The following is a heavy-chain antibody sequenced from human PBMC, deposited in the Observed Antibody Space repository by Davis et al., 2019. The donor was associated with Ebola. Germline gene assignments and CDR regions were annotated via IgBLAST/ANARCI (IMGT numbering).Heavy chain of an antibody. D-gene: IGHD6-19*01. J-gene: IGHJ4*02. V-gene: IGHV3-23*01. CDR3: AKGSSSGRPYYFDY. CDR1: GFTFSAYG. Sequence: GESLKISCAASGFTFSAYGMNWVRQAPGKGLEWVSAVTSGGVSTYYADSVKGRFTISRDNSKNTLHVQMSSLRADDTAVYYCAKGSSSGRPYYFDYWGQGTLVTVSS. CDR2: VTSGGVST.